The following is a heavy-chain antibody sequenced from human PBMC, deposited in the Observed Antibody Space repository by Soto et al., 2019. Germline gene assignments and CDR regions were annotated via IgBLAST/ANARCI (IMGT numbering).Heavy chain of an antibody. D-gene: IGHD5-18*01. CDR3: ARAAGYQRGYRL. J-gene: IGHJ4*02. V-gene: IGHV4-34*01. CDR2: INHSGST. Sequence: SETLSLTCAVYGGSFSGYYWSWIRQPPGKGLEWIGEINHSGSTNYNPSLKSRVTISVDTSKNQFSLKLSSVTAADTAVYYCARAAGYQRGYRLWGQGTLVTVSS. CDR1: GGSFSGYY.